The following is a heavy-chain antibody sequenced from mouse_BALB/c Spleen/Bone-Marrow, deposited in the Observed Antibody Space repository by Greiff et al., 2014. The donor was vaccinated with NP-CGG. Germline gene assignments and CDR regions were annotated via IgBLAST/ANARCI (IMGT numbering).Heavy chain of an antibody. V-gene: IGHV3-6*02. CDR3: AKMGYAMDY. CDR1: GYSITSGYY. Sequence: VQLQQSGPGLVKPSQSLSLTCSVPGYSITSGYYWNWIRQFPGNKLEWMGYISYDGSNNYNPSLKNRISITRDTSKNQFFLKLNSVTTEDTATYYCAKMGYAMDYWGQGTSVTVSS. CDR2: ISYDGSN. J-gene: IGHJ4*01.